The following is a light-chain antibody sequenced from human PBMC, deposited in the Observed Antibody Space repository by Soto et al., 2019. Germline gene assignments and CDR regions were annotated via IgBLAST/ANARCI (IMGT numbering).Light chain of an antibody. CDR3: SSYTSSSTLEV. CDR1: SSDVGGYNY. J-gene: IGLJ3*02. V-gene: IGLV2-14*01. CDR2: EVS. Sequence: QSALTQPASVSGSPGQSITISCSGTSSDVGGYNYVSWYQQHPGKAPKLMIYEVSNRPSGVSNGFSGSKSGNTASLTISGLQAEDEADYYCSSYTSSSTLEVFGGGTKLTVL.